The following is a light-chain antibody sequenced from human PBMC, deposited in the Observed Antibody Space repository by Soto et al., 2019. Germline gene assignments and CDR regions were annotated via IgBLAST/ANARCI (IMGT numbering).Light chain of an antibody. Sequence: DIQMTQSPSTLSASVGDRVTITCRASQSISSYLAGYQQKPWRAPKLLIYDASSLQSGVPSSFRGSGSGTEFTLTISSLQPDDFATYYCQHYNIYTWTFGQGTKVEIK. V-gene: IGKV1-5*01. CDR1: QSISSY. CDR3: QHYNIYTWT. CDR2: DAS. J-gene: IGKJ1*01.